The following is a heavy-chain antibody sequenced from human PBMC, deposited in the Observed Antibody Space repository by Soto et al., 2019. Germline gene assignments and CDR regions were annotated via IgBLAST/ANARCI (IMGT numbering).Heavy chain of an antibody. CDR1: GFTFSSYG. CDR3: AKDRDDYGDYVLDGD. CDR2: ISYDGSNK. D-gene: IGHD4-17*01. V-gene: IGHV3-30*18. Sequence: QVQLVESGGGVVQPGRSLRLSCAASGFTFSSYGMHWVRQAPGKGLEWVAVISYDGSNKYYADSVKGRFTISRDNSKNTLYLQMNSLRAEDTAVYYCAKDRDDYGDYVLDGDWGQGTLVTVSS. J-gene: IGHJ4*02.